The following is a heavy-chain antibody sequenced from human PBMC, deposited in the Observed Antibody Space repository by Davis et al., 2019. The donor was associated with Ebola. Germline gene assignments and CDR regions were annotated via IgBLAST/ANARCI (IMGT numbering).Heavy chain of an antibody. D-gene: IGHD3-10*01. J-gene: IGHJ3*02. V-gene: IGHV3-11*04. Sequence: GESLKISCATSGFTFSDYYMSWIRQAPGKGLEWVSYIGSSDRTINYADSVQGRFTISRDNAKNSLYLQMNSLRAEDTAVYYCAREVLWFGELTHDAFDIWGQGTMVTVSS. CDR2: IGSSDRTI. CDR3: AREVLWFGELTHDAFDI. CDR1: GFTFSDYY.